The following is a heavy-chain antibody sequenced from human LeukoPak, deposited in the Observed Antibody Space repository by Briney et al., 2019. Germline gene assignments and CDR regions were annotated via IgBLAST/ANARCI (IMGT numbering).Heavy chain of an antibody. CDR3: ARGPDYGDYGAKEYYFDY. J-gene: IGHJ4*02. D-gene: IGHD4-17*01. Sequence: SETLSLTCAVYGGSFCGYYWSWIRQPPGKGLEWIGEINHSGSTNYNPSLKSRVTISVDTSKNQFSLKLSSVTAADTAVYYCARGPDYGDYGAKEYYFDYWGQGTLVTVSS. CDR2: INHSGST. V-gene: IGHV4-34*01. CDR1: GGSFCGYY.